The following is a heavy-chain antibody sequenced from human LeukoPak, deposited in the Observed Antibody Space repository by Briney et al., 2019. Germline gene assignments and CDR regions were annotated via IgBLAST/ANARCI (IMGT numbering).Heavy chain of an antibody. CDR3: ARGCGGDCYASDY. J-gene: IGHJ4*02. D-gene: IGHD2-21*02. V-gene: IGHV3-11*04. CDR1: GFTFSDYY. CDR2: ISSSGSIK. Sequence: KSGGSLRLSCAASGFTFSDYYMSWIRQAPGKGPEWVSYISSSGSIKYYADSVKGRFSISRDNAKNSLYLQMNSLRAEDTAVYYCARGCGGDCYASDYWGQGTLVTVSS.